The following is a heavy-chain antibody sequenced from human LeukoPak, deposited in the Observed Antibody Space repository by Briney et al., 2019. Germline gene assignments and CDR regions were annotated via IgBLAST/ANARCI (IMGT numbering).Heavy chain of an antibody. D-gene: IGHD6-6*01. CDR3: AKGAAHFDY. Sequence: GGSLRLSCAASGFTFSNSGMSWVRQAPGKGLEWVSGISGSGDRTNYADSVKGRFTISGDNSKNTLYLQINSLRVDDTAVYYCAKGAAHFDYWGQGALVTVSS. J-gene: IGHJ4*02. V-gene: IGHV3-23*01. CDR1: GFTFSNSG. CDR2: ISGSGDRT.